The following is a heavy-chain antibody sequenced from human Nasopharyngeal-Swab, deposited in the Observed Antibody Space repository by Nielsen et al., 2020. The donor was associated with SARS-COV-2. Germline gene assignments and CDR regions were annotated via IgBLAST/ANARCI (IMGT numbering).Heavy chain of an antibody. V-gene: IGHV3-21*04. CDR3: ARDGYSSSWYDY. D-gene: IGHD6-13*01. J-gene: IGHJ4*02. Sequence: GESLKISCAASGFTFSSYSMNWVRQAPGKGLEWVSSISSSSSYIYYADSVKGRFTISRDNAKNSLYLQMDRLRAEDTAVYYCARDGYSSSWYDYWGQGTLVTVSS. CDR2: ISSSSSYI. CDR1: GFTFSSYS.